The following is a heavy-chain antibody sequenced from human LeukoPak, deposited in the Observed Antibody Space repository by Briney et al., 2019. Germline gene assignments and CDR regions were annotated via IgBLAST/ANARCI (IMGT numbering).Heavy chain of an antibody. CDR1: GGSISSGDYY. J-gene: IGHJ6*02. CDR3: ARGRGAAAGRYYYYGMDV. D-gene: IGHD6-13*01. V-gene: IGHV4-30-4*08. CDR2: IYYSGST. Sequence: PSETLSLTCTVSGGSISSGDYYWSWIRQPPGKGLEWIGYIYYSGSTYYNPSLKSRVTISVDTSKNQFSLKLSSVTAADTAVYYCARGRGAAAGRYYYYGMDVWGQGTTVTVSS.